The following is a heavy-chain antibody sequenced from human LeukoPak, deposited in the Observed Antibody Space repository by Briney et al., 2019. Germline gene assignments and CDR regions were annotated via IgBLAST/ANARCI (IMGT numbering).Heavy chain of an antibody. CDR1: AFTFSSYA. J-gene: IGHJ4*02. V-gene: IGHV3-23*01. CDR3: AKDSTIFGANTHFDY. Sequence: GGSLRLSCAASAFTFSSYALRWVRQAPGKGLEWVSAIVGSGVNTYYADSVKGRFTISRDNSKNTLYLQMNSLRVEDTAVYYCAKDSTIFGANTHFDYWGQGTLVTVSS. CDR2: IVGSGVNT. D-gene: IGHD3-3*01.